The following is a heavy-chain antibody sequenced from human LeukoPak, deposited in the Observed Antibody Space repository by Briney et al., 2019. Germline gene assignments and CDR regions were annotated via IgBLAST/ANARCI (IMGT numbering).Heavy chain of an antibody. Sequence: PGGSLRLSCAASGFTFSDYYMSWIRQAPGKGLEWVSYISSSGSTIYYADSVKGRFTISRDNAKNSLYLQMNSLRAEDTAVYYCAREDTAMVESFDYWGQGTLVTVSS. J-gene: IGHJ4*02. CDR1: GFTFSDYY. D-gene: IGHD5-18*01. CDR3: AREDTAMVESFDY. CDR2: ISSSGSTI. V-gene: IGHV3-11*01.